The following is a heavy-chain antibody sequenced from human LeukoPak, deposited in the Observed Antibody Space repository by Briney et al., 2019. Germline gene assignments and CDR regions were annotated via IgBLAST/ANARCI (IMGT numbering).Heavy chain of an antibody. J-gene: IGHJ6*02. CDR1: GFTFSSYG. V-gene: IGHV3-30*18. CDR2: ISYDGSNK. CDR3: AKAPYFYSGMDV. Sequence: GGSLRLSCAASGFTFSSYGMHWVRQAPGKGLEWVAVISYDGSNKYYADSVKGRFTISRDNSKNTLYLQMNSLRAEDTAVYYCAKAPYFYSGMDVWGQGTTVTVSS.